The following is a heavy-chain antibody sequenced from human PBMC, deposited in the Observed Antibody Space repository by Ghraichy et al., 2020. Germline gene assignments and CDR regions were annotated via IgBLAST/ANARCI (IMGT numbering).Heavy chain of an antibody. V-gene: IGHV3-23*01. J-gene: IGHJ4*02. CDR1: GFTFSSYA. Sequence: GGSLRLSCAASGFTFSSYAMNWVRQAPGKGLEWVSAISGSGGSTYYADSVKGRFTISRDSSKTTLDLQMNSLRAEDTAVYYCAKKMDSSGYYWVLDYWGQGTLVTVSS. CDR2: ISGSGGST. CDR3: AKKMDSSGYYWVLDY. D-gene: IGHD3-22*01.